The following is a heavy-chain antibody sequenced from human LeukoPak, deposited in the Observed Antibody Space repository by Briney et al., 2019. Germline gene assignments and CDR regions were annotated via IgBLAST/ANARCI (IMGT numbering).Heavy chain of an antibody. V-gene: IGHV3-30-3*01. J-gene: IGHJ4*02. CDR2: IPYDGSNK. Sequence: GGSLRLSCAASGFTFSSYAMHWVRQAPGKGLEWVAVIPYDGSNKYYADSVKGRFTISGDNSKNTLYLQMNSLRAEDTAVYYCARSSGYSGYDLGYFDYWGQGTLVTVSS. D-gene: IGHD5-12*01. CDR3: ARSSGYSGYDLGYFDY. CDR1: GFTFSSYA.